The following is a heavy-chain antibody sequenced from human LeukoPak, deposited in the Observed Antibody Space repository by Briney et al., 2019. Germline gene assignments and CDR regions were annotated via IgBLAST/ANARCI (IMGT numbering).Heavy chain of an antibody. CDR2: IYSGGST. D-gene: IGHD3-16*01. CDR3: AKDVPSNDYAVRGY. Sequence: PGGSLRLSCAASGFTVSSNYMSWVRQAPGKGLEWVSVIYSGGSTYYADSVKGRFTISRDNSKNTLYLQMNSLRAEDTAVYYCAKDVPSNDYAVRGYWGQGTLVTVSS. V-gene: IGHV3-53*01. J-gene: IGHJ4*02. CDR1: GFTVSSNY.